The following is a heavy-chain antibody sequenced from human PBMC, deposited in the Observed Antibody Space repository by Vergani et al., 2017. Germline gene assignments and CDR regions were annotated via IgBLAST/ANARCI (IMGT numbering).Heavy chain of an antibody. CDR3: ATLPLQTQQKVTS. CDR1: GFTFSACP. V-gene: IGHV3-23*01. D-gene: IGHD6-13*01. CDR2: ISARYPST. J-gene: IGHJ5*02. Sequence: EVQLLQSGGGVIQPGGSVRLSCAASGFTFSACPMTWVRQAPGKGLEWVSAISARYPSTYYADSVKGRFTISRDNSKNMLYLQMNSLRAEDTAVYYCATLPLQTQQKVTSWGQGTLVTVSS.